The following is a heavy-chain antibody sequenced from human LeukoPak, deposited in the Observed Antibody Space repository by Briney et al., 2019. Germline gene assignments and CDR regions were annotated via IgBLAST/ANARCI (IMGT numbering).Heavy chain of an antibody. J-gene: IGHJ4*02. CDR1: RFNLNTYA. CDR2: ISSSGHKT. CDR3: ATVKQDCSGGTCYSYDY. V-gene: IGHV3-23*01. Sequence: GGSLRLSCVDSRFNLNTYAVNWVRQAPGKGLEWVSAISSSGHKTYHADSVRGRFTISRDNSKNTVFLQMNSLRADDTAVYYCATVKQDCSGGTCYSYDYWGQGTLVTVSS. D-gene: IGHD2-15*01.